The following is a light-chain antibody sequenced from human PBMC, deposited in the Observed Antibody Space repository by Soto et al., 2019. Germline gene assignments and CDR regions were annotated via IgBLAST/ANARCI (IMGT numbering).Light chain of an antibody. J-gene: IGLJ1*01. CDR2: EVS. CDR3: SSYTSSSPCV. V-gene: IGLV2-14*01. CDR1: SSDVGFYKY. Sequence: QSVLTQPASVSLSPGQSITISCTGTSSDVGFYKYVSWYQHHPGKAPKLMIYEVSNRPSGVSNRFSGSKSGNTASLTISGLQAEDEADYYCSSYTSSSPCVFGTGTKVTVL.